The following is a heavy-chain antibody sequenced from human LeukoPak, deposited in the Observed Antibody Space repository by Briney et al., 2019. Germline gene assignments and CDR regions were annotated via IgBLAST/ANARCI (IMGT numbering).Heavy chain of an antibody. CDR2: IYHSGST. D-gene: IGHD2-15*01. J-gene: IGHJ5*02. CDR3: ARVGGVVVVAATIWFDP. V-gene: IGHV4-4*02. Sequence: MPSETLSLTCAVSGGSISSSNWWSWVRQPPGKGLEWIGEIYHSGSTYYNPSLKSRVTISVDTSKNQFSLKLSSVTAADTAVYYCARVGGVVVVAATIWFDPWGQGTLVTVSS. CDR1: GGSISSSNW.